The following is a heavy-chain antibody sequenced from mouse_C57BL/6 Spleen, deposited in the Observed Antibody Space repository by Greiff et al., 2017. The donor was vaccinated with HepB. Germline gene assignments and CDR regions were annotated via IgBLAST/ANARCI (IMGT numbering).Heavy chain of an antibody. CDR2: IDPENGDT. V-gene: IGHV14-4*01. Sequence: VQLKESGAELVRPGASVKLSCTASGFNIKDDYMHWVKQRPEQGLEWIGWIDPENGDTEYASKFQGKATITADTSSNTAYLQLSSLTSEDTAVYYCTTWAYYYGPFAYWGQGTLVTVSA. CDR1: GFNIKDDY. CDR3: TTWAYYYGPFAY. D-gene: IGHD1-1*01. J-gene: IGHJ3*01.